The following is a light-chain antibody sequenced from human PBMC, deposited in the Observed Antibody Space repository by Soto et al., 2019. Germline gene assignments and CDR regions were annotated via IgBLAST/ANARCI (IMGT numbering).Light chain of an antibody. J-gene: IGKJ5*01. V-gene: IGKV1-33*01. CDR2: DAL. Sequence: IHMTQSPSSLSASVRDRVTITCQASRDISYHLNWYQQKSGKAPKLLIYDALKLETGVPSRFSGCGSGTDFTFTIRNLQPEDIAPYFCQQYDDLPITFGQGTRLEIK. CDR1: RDISYH. CDR3: QQYDDLPIT.